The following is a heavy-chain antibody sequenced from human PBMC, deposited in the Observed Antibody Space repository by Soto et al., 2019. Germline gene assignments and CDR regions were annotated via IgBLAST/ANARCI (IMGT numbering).Heavy chain of an antibody. Sequence: SETLSLTCTVSGASISYGGFSWSWIRQSPGKGLEWIGYISHLENTYFHPSFKSRLTMSIDRSRNQFSLNLSSMTAADRAVYYGVRGGGYDPFDDWGQGGLVTVAS. CDR2: ISHLENT. CDR1: GASISYGGFS. V-gene: IGHV4-30-2*06. J-gene: IGHJ4*02. CDR3: VRGGGYDPFDD. D-gene: IGHD5-12*01.